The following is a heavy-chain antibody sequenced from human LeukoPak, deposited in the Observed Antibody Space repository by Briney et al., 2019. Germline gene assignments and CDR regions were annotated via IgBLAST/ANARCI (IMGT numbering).Heavy chain of an antibody. Sequence: SETLSLTCTVSGGSISSYYWSWIRQPPGKGLEWIGYIYYSGSTNYNPSLKSRVTISVDTSKNQFSLKLSSVTAAGTAVYYCARVGCSSTSCPNYGMDVWGKGTTVTVSS. V-gene: IGHV4-59*01. J-gene: IGHJ6*04. D-gene: IGHD2-2*01. CDR3: ARVGCSSTSCPNYGMDV. CDR2: IYYSGST. CDR1: GGSISSYY.